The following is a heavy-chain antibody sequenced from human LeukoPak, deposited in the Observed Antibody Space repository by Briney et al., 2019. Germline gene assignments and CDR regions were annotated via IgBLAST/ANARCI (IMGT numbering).Heavy chain of an antibody. Sequence: PGGSLRLSCAASGFTFSSYSMNWVRQAPGKGLEWVSYISSSSSTIYYADSVKGRFTISRDNAKNSLYLQMNSLRAEDTAVYYCARDSNDSLGYWGQGTLVTVSS. J-gene: IGHJ4*02. V-gene: IGHV3-48*01. CDR1: GFTFSSYS. D-gene: IGHD3-3*01. CDR3: ARDSNDSLGY. CDR2: ISSSSSTI.